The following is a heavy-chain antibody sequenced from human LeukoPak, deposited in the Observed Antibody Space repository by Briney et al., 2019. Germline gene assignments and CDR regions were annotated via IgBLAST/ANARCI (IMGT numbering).Heavy chain of an antibody. D-gene: IGHD3-22*01. CDR1: GYSFTSYW. CDR3: ARMAYYYDSSGSTSDYMDV. J-gene: IGHJ6*03. V-gene: IGHV5-51*01. CDR2: IYPGDSDT. Sequence: GESLKISCKGSGYSFTSYWIGWVRQMPGKGLEWMGIIYPGDSDTRYSPSFQGQVTISADKSINTAYLQWSGLKASDTAMYYCARMAYYYDSSGSTSDYMDVWGKGTTVTVSS.